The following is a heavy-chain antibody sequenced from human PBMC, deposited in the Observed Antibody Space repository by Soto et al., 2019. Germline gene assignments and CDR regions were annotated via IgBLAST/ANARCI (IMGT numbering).Heavy chain of an antibody. CDR1: GFTFSGYS. V-gene: IGHV3-23*01. J-gene: IGHJ4*02. Sequence: PGGSLRLSCAASGFTFSGYSMSWVRQAPGKGLEWVSGFRTGGDDGTTYYADSVKGRFTISRDNSKNTLFLQMNSLRAEDTAIYXCAKKVNSGPGSQYFDYWGQGTLVTVSS. CDR3: AKKVNSGPGSQYFDY. CDR2: FRTGGDDGTT. D-gene: IGHD3-10*01.